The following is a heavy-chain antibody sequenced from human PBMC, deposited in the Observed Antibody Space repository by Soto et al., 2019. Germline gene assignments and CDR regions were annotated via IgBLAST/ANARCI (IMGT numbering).Heavy chain of an antibody. Sequence: ASVKVSCKASGYTFTSYYMHWVRQAPGQGLEWMGIINPSGGSTSYAQKFQGRVTMTRDTSTSTVYMELSSLRSEDTAVYYCYYYDSRGNFLFDYWGQGTLVTAPQ. V-gene: IGHV1-46*01. CDR3: YYYDSRGNFLFDY. CDR1: GYTFTSYY. J-gene: IGHJ4*02. D-gene: IGHD3-22*01. CDR2: INPSGGST.